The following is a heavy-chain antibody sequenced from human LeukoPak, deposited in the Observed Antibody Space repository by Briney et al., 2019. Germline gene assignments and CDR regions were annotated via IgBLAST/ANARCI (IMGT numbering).Heavy chain of an antibody. CDR1: GGSISSGSYY. V-gene: IGHV4-61*09. CDR3: TREKSYGYIRADS. D-gene: IGHD3-16*01. CDR2: IYASGGT. Sequence: PSQTLSLTCTVSGGSISSGSYYWSWIRQPAGKGLEWIGHIYASGGTKYNPSLESRVTISIDTSKNQLSLRLGSVTAADTAVYYCTREKSYGYIRADSWGQGTLVAVSS. J-gene: IGHJ4*02.